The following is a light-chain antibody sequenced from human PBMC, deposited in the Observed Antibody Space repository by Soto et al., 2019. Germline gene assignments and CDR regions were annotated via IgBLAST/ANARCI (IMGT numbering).Light chain of an antibody. CDR1: QSVSSD. Sequence: EIVMTQSPATLSVSPGERATLSCRASQSVSSDLAWYHQKPGQAPRLLIYGASTRATGIPARFSGSGSGTEFTLTINILQSEDFEVYYCQQYNNWPRTFXQGTKVDIK. J-gene: IGKJ1*01. CDR3: QQYNNWPRT. V-gene: IGKV3-15*01. CDR2: GAS.